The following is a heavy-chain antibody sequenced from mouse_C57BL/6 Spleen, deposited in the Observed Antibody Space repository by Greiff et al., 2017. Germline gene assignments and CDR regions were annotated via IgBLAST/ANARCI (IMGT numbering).Heavy chain of an antibody. CDR1: GYTFTEYT. CDR3: ERHEGRNDGYWYFDV. J-gene: IGHJ1*03. D-gene: IGHD2-3*01. CDR2: FYPGSGSI. V-gene: IGHV1-62-2*01. Sequence: VQLQQSGAELVKPGASVKLSCKASGYTFTEYTIHWVKQRSGQGLEWIGWFYPGSGSIKYNEKFKDKATLTADKSSSTAYLELSRFTSEDSGVYFCERHEGRNDGYWYFDVWGTGTTVTVSS.